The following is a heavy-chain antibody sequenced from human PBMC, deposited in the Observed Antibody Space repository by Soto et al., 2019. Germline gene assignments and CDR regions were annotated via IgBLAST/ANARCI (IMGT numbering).Heavy chain of an antibody. J-gene: IGHJ6*02. D-gene: IGHD3-16*01. Sequence: QMQLVQSGPEVKKPGTSMKVSCKASGFSFTSSSIQWVRQARGQRLEWIGWIVVGTGNTKYAQKFQERVTITWDMSTSPAYMELSSLRSEDTAVYYCAADGRVGDGMDVWGQGTTGTVSS. CDR1: GFSFTSSS. V-gene: IGHV1-58*02. CDR2: IVVGTGNT. CDR3: AADGRVGDGMDV.